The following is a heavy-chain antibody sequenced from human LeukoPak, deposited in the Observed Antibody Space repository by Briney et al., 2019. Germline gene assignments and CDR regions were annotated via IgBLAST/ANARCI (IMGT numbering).Heavy chain of an antibody. J-gene: IGHJ6*02. V-gene: IGHV4-34*01. CDR2: INHSGST. CDR3: ARAVNGNYYYGMDV. Sequence: SETLSHTCAVYGGSFSGYYWSWIRQPPGKGLEWIGEINHSGSTNYNPSLKSRVTISVDTSKNQFSLKLSSVTAADTAVYYCARAVNGNYYYGMDVWGQGTTVTVSS. CDR1: GGSFSGYY. D-gene: IGHD2-8*01.